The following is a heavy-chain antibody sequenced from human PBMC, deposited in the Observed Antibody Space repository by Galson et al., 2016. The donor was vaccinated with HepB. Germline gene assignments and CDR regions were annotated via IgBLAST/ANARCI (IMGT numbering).Heavy chain of an antibody. Sequence: SVKVSCKASGYTFTNYDINWVRQATGQGLEWLGWMSPNSGNTGYAQNFQGRVTLTRDTSISTAYMELSSLRSDDTAVYYCARAYGGNSGWFDPWGQGTLVTVSS. CDR2: MSPNSGNT. D-gene: IGHD4-23*01. CDR1: GYTFTNYD. CDR3: ARAYGGNSGWFDP. J-gene: IGHJ5*02. V-gene: IGHV1-8*01.